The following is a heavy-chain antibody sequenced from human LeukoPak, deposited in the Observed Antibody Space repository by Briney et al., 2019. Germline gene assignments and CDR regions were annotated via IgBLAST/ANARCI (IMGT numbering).Heavy chain of an antibody. CDR3: VRDKLVGPSRLDH. Sequence: GGSLRLSCAASGFTFSSYWMSWVRQAPGEGLEWVANIKEDGSEKRDVDSVKGRFTISRDNAKNSLYLQMNSPRVEDTAVYYCVRDKLVGPSRLDHWGQGTLVTVSS. J-gene: IGHJ4*02. CDR1: GFTFSSYW. CDR2: IKEDGSEK. D-gene: IGHD1-26*01. V-gene: IGHV3-7*01.